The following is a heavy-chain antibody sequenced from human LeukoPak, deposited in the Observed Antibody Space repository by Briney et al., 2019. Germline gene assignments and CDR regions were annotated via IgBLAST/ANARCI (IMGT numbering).Heavy chain of an antibody. J-gene: IGHJ3*02. CDR2: LYSGGST. D-gene: IGHD3-10*01. V-gene: IGHV3-66*01. CDR3: GTAGFRGVLFRI. CDR1: GFTVSSNY. Sequence: GGSLRLSCAASGFTVSSNYMSWVRQAPGKGLEWVSVLYSGGSTYYADSVQGRFTISRDNSRNTLYLQMNSLRAEDTAVYYCGTAGFRGVLFRIWGQGTVVTVSS.